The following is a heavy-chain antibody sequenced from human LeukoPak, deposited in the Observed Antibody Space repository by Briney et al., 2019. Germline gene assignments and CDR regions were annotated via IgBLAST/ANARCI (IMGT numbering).Heavy chain of an antibody. Sequence: PGGSLRLSCAASGFTFSSKAMTWVRQAPGKGLECVSAITAGGDTPYYADSVKGRFTISRDNSRNTLYLQLNNLRAEDTAIYYCAKAYGSNGYYQLPIDFWGQGTLVTVSS. V-gene: IGHV3-23*01. J-gene: IGHJ4*02. CDR3: AKAYGSNGYYQLPIDF. D-gene: IGHD3-22*01. CDR2: ITAGGDTP. CDR1: GFTFSSKA.